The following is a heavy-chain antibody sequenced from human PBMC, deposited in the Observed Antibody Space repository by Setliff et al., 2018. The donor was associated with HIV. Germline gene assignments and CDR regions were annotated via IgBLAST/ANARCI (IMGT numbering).Heavy chain of an antibody. CDR3: ARRGSSYYYYGMDV. CDR1: GFTFDDYG. J-gene: IGHJ6*02. V-gene: IGHV3-20*04. CDR2: INWNGGST. D-gene: IGHD2-15*01. Sequence: GGSLRLSCAASGFTFDDYGMSWVRQAPGKGLEWVSGINWNGGSTAYADSVKGRFTISRDNAKNSLYLQMNSLRAEDTALYYCARRGSSYYYYGMDVWGQGTTVTVSS.